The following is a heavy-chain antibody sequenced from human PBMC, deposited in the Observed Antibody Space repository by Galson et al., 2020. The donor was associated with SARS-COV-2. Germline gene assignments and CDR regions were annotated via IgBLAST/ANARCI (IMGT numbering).Heavy chain of an antibody. Sequence: ASVKVSCKASGYTFTGYYMHWVRQAPGQGLEWMGWINPNSGGTNYAQKFQGRVTMTRDTSISTAYMELSRLRSDDTAVYYCASFGGNGGVVVPAAIRPHWFDPWGQGTLVTVSS. CDR3: ASFGGNGGVVVPAAIRPHWFDP. D-gene: IGHD2-2*01. CDR1: GYTFTGYY. CDR2: INPNSGGT. J-gene: IGHJ5*02. V-gene: IGHV1-2*02.